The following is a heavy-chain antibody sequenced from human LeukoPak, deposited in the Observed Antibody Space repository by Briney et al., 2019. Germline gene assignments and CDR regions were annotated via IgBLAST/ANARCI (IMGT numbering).Heavy chain of an antibody. V-gene: IGHV1-2*02. Sequence: ASVKVSCKASGYTFTGYYMHWVRQAPGHGLEWMGWINPNSDGTNYAQKFQGRVTMTRDTSISTAYMELSRLRSDDTAVYYCARDRPDIVVVPAAPDYWGQGTLVTVSS. CDR3: ARDRPDIVVVPAAPDY. CDR2: INPNSDGT. J-gene: IGHJ4*02. CDR1: GYTFTGYY. D-gene: IGHD2-2*01.